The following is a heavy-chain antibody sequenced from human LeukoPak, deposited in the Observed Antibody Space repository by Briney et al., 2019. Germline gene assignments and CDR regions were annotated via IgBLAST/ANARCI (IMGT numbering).Heavy chain of an antibody. CDR1: GGSIRSSSDY. J-gene: IGHJ4*02. V-gene: IGHV4-39*01. Sequence: SETLSLTCTVSGGSIRSSSDYWGWIRRPPGKGLEWIGNICYSGSTYYNPSLKSRVTISVDTSNNQFSLKLSSETPADTAVLYCARHEYYGLEGGFDYWGQGTLVTVSS. CDR2: ICYSGST. D-gene: IGHD3-10*01. CDR3: ARHEYYGLEGGFDY.